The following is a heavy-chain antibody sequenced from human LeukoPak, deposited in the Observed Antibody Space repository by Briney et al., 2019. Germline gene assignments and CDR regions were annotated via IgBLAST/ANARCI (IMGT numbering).Heavy chain of an antibody. D-gene: IGHD3-3*01. Sequence: PGGSLRLSCAASGFTFDDYAMHWVRQAPGKGLEWVSGISWNSGSIGYAGSVKGRFAISRDNAKNSLYLQMNSLRAEDTALYYCAKGFFHDSFDIWGQGTMVTVSS. J-gene: IGHJ3*02. CDR1: GFTFDDYA. CDR3: AKGFFHDSFDI. CDR2: ISWNSGSI. V-gene: IGHV3-9*01.